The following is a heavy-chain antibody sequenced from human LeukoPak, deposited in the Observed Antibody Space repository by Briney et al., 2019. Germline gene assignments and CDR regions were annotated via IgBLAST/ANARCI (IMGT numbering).Heavy chain of an antibody. CDR2: MHYSGSS. V-gene: IGHV4-39*07. D-gene: IGHD2-2*01. J-gene: IGHJ4*02. CDR1: GGSISSSSYY. CDR3: ARNIVVVPAALYYFDY. Sequence: PSETLSLTCTVAGGSISSSSYYWGWIRQPPGKGLEWIGSMHYSGSSFYDPSLKSRLTISVDTSKNQFSLKLSSVTAADTAVYYCARNIVVVPAALYYFDYWGQGTLVTVSS.